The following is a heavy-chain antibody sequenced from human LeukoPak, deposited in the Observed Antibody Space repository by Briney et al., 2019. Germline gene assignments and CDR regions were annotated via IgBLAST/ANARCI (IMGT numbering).Heavy chain of an antibody. J-gene: IGHJ6*03. Sequence: SETLSLTCTVSGGSISNYYWSWIRQPAGKGLEWIGSIYYSGSTYYNPSLRSRVTISVDTSKNQFSLKLSSVTAADTAVYYCARHLYTSSWRLYYYMDVWGKGTRSPFP. CDR2: IYYSGST. CDR1: GGSISNYY. D-gene: IGHD6-13*01. CDR3: ARHLYTSSWRLYYYMDV. V-gene: IGHV4-59*05.